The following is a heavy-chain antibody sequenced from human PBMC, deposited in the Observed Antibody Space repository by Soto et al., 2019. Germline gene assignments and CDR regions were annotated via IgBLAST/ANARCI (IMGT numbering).Heavy chain of an antibody. J-gene: IGHJ4*02. V-gene: IGHV3-73*01. CDR1: GFNFSVSS. D-gene: IGHD1-26*01. Sequence: EVQLVESGGGLVQPGGSVKLSCAASGFNFSVSSMHWVRQASGKGLEWVGRIRSKAKDYATAYADSVKGRFAISRDDLKNTTYRQMSSLRTEATAMYYCAIEGAGFGQWGQGTLVTVSS. CDR3: AIEGAGFGQ. CDR2: IRSKAKDYAT.